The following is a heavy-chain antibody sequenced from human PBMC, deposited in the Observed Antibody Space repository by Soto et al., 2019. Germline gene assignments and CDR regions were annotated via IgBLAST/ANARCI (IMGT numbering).Heavy chain of an antibody. D-gene: IGHD1-26*01. CDR2: IYYSGST. V-gene: IGHV4-39*01. CDR1: GGSISSSSYY. J-gene: IGHJ4*02. CDR3: ARHTPPYSGRLYYFDY. Sequence: SETLSLTCTVSGGSISSSSYYWGWIRQPPGKGLEWIGSIYYSGSTYYNPSLKSRVTISVDTSKNQFSLKLSSVTAADTAVYYCARHTPPYSGRLYYFDYWGQGTLVTVSS.